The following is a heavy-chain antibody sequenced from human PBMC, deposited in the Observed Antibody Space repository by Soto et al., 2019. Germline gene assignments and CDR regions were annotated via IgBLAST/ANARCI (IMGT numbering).Heavy chain of an antibody. J-gene: IGHJ6*02. CDR1: GFTFSSYA. V-gene: IGHV3-23*01. Sequence: PGGSLRLSCAASGFTFSSYAMSWVRQAPGKGLEWVSAISGSGGSTYYADSVKGRFTISRDNSKNTLYLQMNSLRAEDTAVYYCAKPVAVAGQVWYYYYYGMDVWGQGTTVTVSS. D-gene: IGHD6-19*01. CDR3: AKPVAVAGQVWYYYYYGMDV. CDR2: ISGSGGST.